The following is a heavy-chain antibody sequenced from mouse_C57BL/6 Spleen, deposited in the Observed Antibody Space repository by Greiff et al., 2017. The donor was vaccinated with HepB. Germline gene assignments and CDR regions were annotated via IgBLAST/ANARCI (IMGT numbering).Heavy chain of an antibody. Sequence: EVKLVESGGGLVKPGGSLKLSCAASGFTFSSYTMSWVRQTPEKRLEWVATISGGGGNTYYPDSVKGRFTISRDNAKNTLYLQMSSLRSEDTALYYCARPRYYYGSSSWFAYWGQGTLVTVSA. CDR2: ISGGGGNT. CDR1: GFTFSSYT. D-gene: IGHD1-1*01. J-gene: IGHJ3*01. V-gene: IGHV5-9*01. CDR3: ARPRYYYGSSSWFAY.